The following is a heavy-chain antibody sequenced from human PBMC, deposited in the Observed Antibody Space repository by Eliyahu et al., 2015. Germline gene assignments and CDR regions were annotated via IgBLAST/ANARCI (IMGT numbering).Heavy chain of an antibody. Sequence: QVTLRESGPALVKPTQTLTLTCTFSGFSLSTSGMCVSWIRQPPGKALEWLTRIDWDDDKYYSPSLKTRLTISKDTSKNQVVLTMTNMDPVDTATYYCARINSRADGDYIEKGNAFDIWGQGTMVTVSS. CDR2: IDWDDDK. J-gene: IGHJ3*02. CDR1: GFSLSTSGMC. CDR3: ARINSRADGDYIEKGNAFDI. D-gene: IGHD4-17*01. V-gene: IGHV2-70*15.